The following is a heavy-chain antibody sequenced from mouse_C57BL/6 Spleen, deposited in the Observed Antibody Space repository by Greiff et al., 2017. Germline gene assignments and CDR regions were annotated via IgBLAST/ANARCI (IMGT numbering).Heavy chain of an antibody. D-gene: IGHD1-1*01. CDR2: IWTGGGT. Sequence: VKLMESGPGLVASSQSLSITCTVSGFSLTSYAISWVRQPPGKGLEWLGVIWTGGGTNYNSALKSRLSISKDNSKSQVFLKRNSRQTDDTARYYCARNWAYGSSYGYFDVWGTGTTVTVSS. J-gene: IGHJ1*03. V-gene: IGHV2-9-1*01. CDR1: GFSLTSYA. CDR3: ARNWAYGSSYGYFDV.